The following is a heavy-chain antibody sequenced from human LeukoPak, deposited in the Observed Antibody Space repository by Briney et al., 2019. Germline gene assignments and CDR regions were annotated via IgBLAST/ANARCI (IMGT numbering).Heavy chain of an antibody. CDR2: ISSSSSYI. CDR3: ARSGSSSSPYYYYYMDV. J-gene: IGHJ6*03. CDR1: GFTFSSYS. V-gene: IGHV3-21*04. D-gene: IGHD6-6*01. Sequence: GGSLRLSCAASGFTFSSYSMNWVRQAPGKGLEWVSSISSSSSYIYYADSVKGRFTISRDNAKNSLYLQMNSLRSDDTAVYYCARSGSSSSPYYYYYMDVWGKGTTVIVSS.